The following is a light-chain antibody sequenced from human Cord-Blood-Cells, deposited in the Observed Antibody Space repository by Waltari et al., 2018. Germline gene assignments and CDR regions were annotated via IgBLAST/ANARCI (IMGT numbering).Light chain of an antibody. V-gene: IGKV1-33*01. CDR2: DAS. CDR3: QQYDNLPLT. CDR1: QDSSNY. J-gene: IGKJ4*01. Sequence: DIQMTQSPSSLSASVGDRVTITCQASQDSSNYLHWYQQKPGKAPKLLIYDASNLETGVPSRFSGSGSGTDFTFTISSLQPAEIATYYCQQYDNLPLTFGGGTKVEIK.